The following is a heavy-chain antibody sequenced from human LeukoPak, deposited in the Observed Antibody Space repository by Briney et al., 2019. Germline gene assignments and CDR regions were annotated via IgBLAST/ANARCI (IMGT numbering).Heavy chain of an antibody. J-gene: IGHJ4*02. CDR3: ARGYSGTYRLGY. V-gene: IGHV3-74*01. D-gene: IGHD1-26*01. Sequence: GGSLRLSCAASGFTFSSYWMHWVRQAPGKGLVWVSRINSDGSSTSYADSVEGRFSISRDNAKNTLCLQMNSLRAEDTAFYYCARGYSGTYRLGYWGQGTLVTVSS. CDR1: GFTFSSYW. CDR2: INSDGSST.